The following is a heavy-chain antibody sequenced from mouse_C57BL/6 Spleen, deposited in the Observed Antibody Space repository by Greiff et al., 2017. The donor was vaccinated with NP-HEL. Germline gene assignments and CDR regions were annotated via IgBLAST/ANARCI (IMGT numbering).Heavy chain of an antibody. D-gene: IGHD1-1*01. Sequence: QVQLQQPGAELVKPGASVKLSCKASGYTFTSYWMHWVKQRPGQGLEWIGMIHPNSGSTNYNEKFKSKATLTVDKSSSTAYMQRSSLTSEDSAVYYCARPAVVESWFAYWGQGTLVTVSA. V-gene: IGHV1-64*01. CDR2: IHPNSGST. CDR3: ARPAVVESWFAY. J-gene: IGHJ3*01. CDR1: GYTFTSYW.